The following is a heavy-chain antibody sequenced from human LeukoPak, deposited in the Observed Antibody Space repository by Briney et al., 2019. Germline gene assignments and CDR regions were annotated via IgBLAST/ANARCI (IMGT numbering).Heavy chain of an antibody. CDR1: GGSISSYY. CDR3: ARGRILSGDYVSNPSFDY. Sequence: SSETLSLTCTVSGGSISSYYWSWIRQPPGKGLEWIGYIYYSGSTNYNPSLKSRVTISVDTSKNQFSLKLSSVTAADTAVYYCARGRILSGDYVSNPSFDYWGQGTLVTVSS. D-gene: IGHD4-17*01. CDR2: IYYSGST. V-gene: IGHV4-59*12. J-gene: IGHJ4*02.